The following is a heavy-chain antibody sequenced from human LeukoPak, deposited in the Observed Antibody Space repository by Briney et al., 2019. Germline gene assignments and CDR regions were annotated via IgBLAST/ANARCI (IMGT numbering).Heavy chain of an antibody. V-gene: IGHV3-23*01. Sequence: PGGSLRLSCAASGFTFSSYAMSWVRQAPGKGLEWVSAISGSGGSTYYADSVKGRFTISRDNSKNTLYLQMNSLRAEDTAVYYCAKDTRQSYYYDSSGQFWGQGTLVTVSS. CDR3: AKDTRQSYYYDSSGQF. CDR2: ISGSGGST. D-gene: IGHD3-22*01. J-gene: IGHJ4*02. CDR1: GFTFSSYA.